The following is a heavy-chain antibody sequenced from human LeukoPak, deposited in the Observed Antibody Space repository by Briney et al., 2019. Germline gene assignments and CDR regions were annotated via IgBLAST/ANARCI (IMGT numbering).Heavy chain of an antibody. D-gene: IGHD3-16*01. CDR2: LYYSGST. CDR3: ARWGGGWGGF. CDR1: GDSISSYY. J-gene: IGHJ4*02. V-gene: IGHV4-59*08. Sequence: PSETLSLTCSVSGDSISSYYWRWIRQPPGKGLEWIGYLYYSGSTDYNPSLKSRVTISIDTSKSQFSLKLNSVTAADTAVYYCARWGGGWGGFWGQGTLVTVSS.